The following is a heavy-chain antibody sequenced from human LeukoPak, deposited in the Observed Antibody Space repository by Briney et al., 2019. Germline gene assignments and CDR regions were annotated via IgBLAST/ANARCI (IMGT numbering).Heavy chain of an antibody. J-gene: IGHJ5*02. CDR3: ARLLSPGWFDP. Sequence: SETLSLTCTVSGGSISSYYWTWIRQHPGKGLEWIGYIYYSGSTYYSGSTNYNPSLKSRVTISVDTSKNQFSLKLSSVTAADTAVYYCARLLSPGWFDPWGQGTLVTVSS. CDR1: GGSISSYY. V-gene: IGHV4-59*01. D-gene: IGHD2/OR15-2a*01. CDR2: IYYSGSTYYSGST.